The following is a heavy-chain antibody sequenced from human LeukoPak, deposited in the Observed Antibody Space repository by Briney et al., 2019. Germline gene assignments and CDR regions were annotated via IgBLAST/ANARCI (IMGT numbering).Heavy chain of an antibody. Sequence: GGSLRLSCAGSGFTFTNYAMTWVRQAPGKGLEWVSAISGRGDNTFYADSVKGRFTISRDSSKNTLYLQMNSLRPEDTAVYYCARARPSMWIDYWGQGTLVTVSS. CDR2: ISGRGDNT. J-gene: IGHJ4*02. V-gene: IGHV3-23*01. D-gene: IGHD5-12*01. CDR1: GFTFTNYA. CDR3: ARARPSMWIDY.